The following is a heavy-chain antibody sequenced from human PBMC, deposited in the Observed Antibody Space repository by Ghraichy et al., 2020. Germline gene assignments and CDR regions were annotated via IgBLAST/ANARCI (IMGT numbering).Heavy chain of an antibody. CDR3: VKDQGGIQLWSNFDY. CDR1: GFTFSSYA. Sequence: GGSLRLSCSASGFTFSSYAMHWVRQAPGKGLEYVSAISSNGGSTYYADSVKGRFTISRDNSKNTLYLQMSSLRAEDTAVYYCVKDQGGIQLWSNFDYWGQGTLVTVSS. CDR2: ISSNGGST. D-gene: IGHD5-18*01. V-gene: IGHV3-64D*06. J-gene: IGHJ4*02.